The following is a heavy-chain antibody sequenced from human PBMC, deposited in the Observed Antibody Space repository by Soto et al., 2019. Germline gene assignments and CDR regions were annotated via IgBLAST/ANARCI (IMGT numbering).Heavy chain of an antibody. J-gene: IGHJ3*02. D-gene: IGHD3-22*01. CDR1: GYTFTSYA. Sequence: ASVKVSCKASGYTFTSYAMHWVRQAPGQRLEWMGWINAGNGNTKYSQKFQVRVTITRDTSASTAYMELSSLRSEDTAVYYCAKAYYYDSSGSLDAFDIWGQGTMVTVSS. CDR2: INAGNGNT. V-gene: IGHV1-3*01. CDR3: AKAYYYDSSGSLDAFDI.